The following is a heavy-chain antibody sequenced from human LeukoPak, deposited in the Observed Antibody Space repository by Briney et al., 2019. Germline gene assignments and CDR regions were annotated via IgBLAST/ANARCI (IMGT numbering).Heavy chain of an antibody. V-gene: IGHV1-2*02. J-gene: IGHJ3*02. D-gene: IGHD5-24*01. CDR2: INPNSGGT. Sequence: GASVTVSCKASGYTFTGYYMHWVRQAPEQGLEWMGWINPNSGGTNYAQKFQGRVTMTRDTSISTAYMELSRLRSDDTAVYYCARVHIEMATIGAFDIWGQGTMVTVSS. CDR1: GYTFTGYY. CDR3: ARVHIEMATIGAFDI.